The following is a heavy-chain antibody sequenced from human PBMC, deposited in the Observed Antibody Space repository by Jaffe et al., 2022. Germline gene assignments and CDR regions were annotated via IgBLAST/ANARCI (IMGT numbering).Heavy chain of an antibody. V-gene: IGHV3-53*02. CDR2: IYSGGST. J-gene: IGHJ3*02. CDR1: GFTVSSNY. CDR3: ATGLGIVARSEGAFDI. D-gene: IGHD1-26*01. Sequence: EVQLVETGGGLIQPGGSLRLSCAASGFTVSSNYMSWVRQAPGKGLEWVSVIYSGGSTYYADSVKGRFTISRDNSKNTLYLQMNSLRAEDTAVYYCATGLGIVARSEGAFDIWGQGTMVTVSS.